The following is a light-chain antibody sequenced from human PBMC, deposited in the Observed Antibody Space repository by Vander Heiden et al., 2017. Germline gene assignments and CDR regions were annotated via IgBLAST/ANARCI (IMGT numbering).Light chain of an antibody. CDR1: GGHSNYA. CDR3: QTWDTDIRV. CDR2: VDSDGSH. Sequence: QLVVTPSPSASASLGASVRLTCTLSGGHSNYAIAWHQQQPEKGPRFLMIVDSDGSHTKGDGIPDRFSGSSSGAERFLTISSLQAEDEADYYCQTWDTDIRVFGGGTKVTVL. V-gene: IGLV4-69*01. J-gene: IGLJ2*01.